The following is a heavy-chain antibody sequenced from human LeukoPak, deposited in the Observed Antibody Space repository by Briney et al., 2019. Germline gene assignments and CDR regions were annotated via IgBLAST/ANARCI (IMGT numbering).Heavy chain of an antibody. D-gene: IGHD7-27*01. J-gene: IGHJ4*02. Sequence: GGSLRLSCAASGFTFSNYAINWVRQAPGKGLEWVSTITESGATTYYADSVKGRFTISRDNSKNTLYLQMNSLRAEDTAVYFCAKDRINWGPDYWGQGTLVTVSS. CDR1: GFTFSNYA. CDR3: AKDRINWGPDY. V-gene: IGHV3-23*01. CDR2: ITESGATT.